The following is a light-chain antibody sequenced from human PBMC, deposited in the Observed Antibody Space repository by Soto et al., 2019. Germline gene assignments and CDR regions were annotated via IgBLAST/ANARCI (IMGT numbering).Light chain of an antibody. CDR3: QQYGSSRGWT. CDR1: QSVSSSY. V-gene: IGKV3-20*01. Sequence: EIVLTQSPGTLSLSPGERATLSCRASQSVSSSYLAWYQQKPGQAPRLLIYGASSRATGIPDRFSGSGSGTDFTLTISRLEPEDFAVYYSQQYGSSRGWTFGQGTKVDIK. CDR2: GAS. J-gene: IGKJ1*01.